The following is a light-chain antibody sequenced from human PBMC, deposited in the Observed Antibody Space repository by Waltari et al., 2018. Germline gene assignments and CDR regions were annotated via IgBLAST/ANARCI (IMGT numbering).Light chain of an antibody. J-gene: IGKJ1*01. CDR1: QSIDFD. CDR2: ASN. Sequence: DIQMTQSPSSLSASVGDRITITCRASQSIDFDFHWYRQRPGKAPELLIYASNILQSGVPSRFRGSGSGTEFTLTISSLQTEDFAIYYCQQSYSSPWTFGPGTKVEIK. V-gene: IGKV1-39*01. CDR3: QQSYSSPWT.